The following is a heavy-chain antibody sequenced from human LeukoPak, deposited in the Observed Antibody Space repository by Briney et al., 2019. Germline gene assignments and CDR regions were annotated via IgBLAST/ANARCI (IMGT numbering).Heavy chain of an antibody. Sequence: PGGSPRLSCAASGLAFSSYNMNWVRQAPGKGLEWVSSISSSSSYIYYADSVKGRFTISRDNAKNSLYLQMNSLRAEDTAVYYCARESTVVLATLYYYIDVWGKGTTVTVSS. CDR2: ISSSSSYI. CDR1: GLAFSSYN. CDR3: ARESTVVLATLYYYIDV. J-gene: IGHJ6*03. V-gene: IGHV3-21*01. D-gene: IGHD3-3*02.